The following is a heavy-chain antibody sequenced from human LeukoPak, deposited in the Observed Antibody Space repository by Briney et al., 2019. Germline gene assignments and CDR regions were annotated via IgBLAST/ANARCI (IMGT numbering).Heavy chain of an antibody. D-gene: IGHD3-10*01. J-gene: IGHJ4*02. V-gene: IGHV1-24*01. CDR1: GYTFTEFS. Sequence: ASVKVSCKVSGYTFTEFSIHWVRQAPGKGLEWMAAFDPEEGETLYAQKVQGRVTMPEDTSTHTAYMKRSSLRCEDTSVYHCATDQVDFSGKYRMGDYWGQGTLVTVSS. CDR3: ATDQVDFSGKYRMGDY. CDR2: FDPEEGET.